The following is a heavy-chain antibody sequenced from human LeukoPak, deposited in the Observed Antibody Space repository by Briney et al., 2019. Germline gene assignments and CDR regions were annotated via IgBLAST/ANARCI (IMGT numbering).Heavy chain of an antibody. Sequence: SETLSLTCTVSGGSISSGGYYWSWIRQHPGKGLEWIGYIYYSGSTYYNPSLKSRATISVDTSKNQFSLKLSSVTAADTAVYYCAATSRVVVSFDYWGQGTLVTVSS. CDR1: GGSISSGGYY. D-gene: IGHD2-21*01. CDR3: AATSRVVVSFDY. V-gene: IGHV4-31*03. CDR2: IYYSGST. J-gene: IGHJ4*02.